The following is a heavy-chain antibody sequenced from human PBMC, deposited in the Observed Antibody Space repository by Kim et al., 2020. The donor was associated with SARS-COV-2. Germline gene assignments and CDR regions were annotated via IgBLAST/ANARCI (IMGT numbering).Heavy chain of an antibody. CDR3: ARDGVLDRGVDFYYYMDV. CDR1: RFTFINYA. V-gene: IGHV3-23*01. Sequence: GGSLRLSCAASRFTFINYAINWVRQAPGKGLEWVSVMSAGGDTSHYADSVKGRFIISRDESKNTLYLQMNSLRAEDTAVYYCARDGVLDRGVDFYYYMDVWGKGTTVTVSS. D-gene: IGHD3-3*01. J-gene: IGHJ6*03. CDR2: MSAGGDTS.